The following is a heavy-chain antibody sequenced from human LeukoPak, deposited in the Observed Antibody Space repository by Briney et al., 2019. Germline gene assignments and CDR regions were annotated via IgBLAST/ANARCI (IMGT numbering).Heavy chain of an antibody. CDR1: GGSVSSGSYY. J-gene: IGHJ5*02. CDR2: IYYSGST. D-gene: IGHD3-3*01. V-gene: IGHV4-61*01. Sequence: SETLSLTCTVSGGSVSSGSYYWSWIRQPPGKGLEWIGYIYYSGSTNYNPSLKSRVTISVDTSKNQFSLKLSSVTAADTAVYYCARVISSGAYYDFWSGYSGWFDPWGQGTLVTVSS. CDR3: ARVISSGAYYDFWSGYSGWFDP.